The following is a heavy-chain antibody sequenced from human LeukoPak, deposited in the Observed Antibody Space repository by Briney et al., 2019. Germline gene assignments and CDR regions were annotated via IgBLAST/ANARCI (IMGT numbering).Heavy chain of an antibody. Sequence: PGGSLRLSCAASGFTFSSYAMNWVRQAPGKGLEWVSAISGSGTVTYYTDSVKGRFTISRDNSKNTLYLQTNSLRAEDTAVYYCAKDRGHNYGFGDDYWGQGTLVTVSS. CDR1: GFTFSSYA. D-gene: IGHD5-18*01. J-gene: IGHJ4*02. CDR3: AKDRGHNYGFGDDY. V-gene: IGHV3-23*01. CDR2: ISGSGTVT.